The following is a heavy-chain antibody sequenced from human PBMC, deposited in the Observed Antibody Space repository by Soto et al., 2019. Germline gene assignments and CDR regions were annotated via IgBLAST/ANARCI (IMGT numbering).Heavy chain of an antibody. CDR3: AGRYCSGGSCYFY. CDR2: INSDGSST. J-gene: IGHJ4*02. D-gene: IGHD2-15*01. Sequence: EVQLVESGGGLVQPGGSLRLSCAASGFTFSTYWMHWVRQAPGKGLVCVSRINSDGSSTNYADFVKGRFTISRDNAKNTLYLQMNSLRAEDTAVYYCAGRYCSGGSCYFYWGQGTLVTVSS. CDR1: GFTFSTYW. V-gene: IGHV3-74*01.